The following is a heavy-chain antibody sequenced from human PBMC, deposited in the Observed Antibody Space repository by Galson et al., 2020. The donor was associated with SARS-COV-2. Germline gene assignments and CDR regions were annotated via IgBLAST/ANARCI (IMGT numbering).Heavy chain of an antibody. V-gene: IGHV3-7*03. D-gene: IGHD3-3*01. Sequence: GESLRLSCAASGFIFNDYSMTWVRRAPGKGLEWVAKIKQDGSEKYYVDSVKGRFTISRDNAKNSLFLQMNNLRVKDTAIYYCARPFGEDSGGQGTLVTVSS. CDR3: ARPFGEDS. J-gene: IGHJ4*02. CDR2: IKQDGSEK. CDR1: GFIFNDYS.